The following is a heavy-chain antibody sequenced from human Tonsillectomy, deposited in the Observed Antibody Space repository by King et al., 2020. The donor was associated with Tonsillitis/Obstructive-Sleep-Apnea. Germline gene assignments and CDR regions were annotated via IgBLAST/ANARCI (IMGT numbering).Heavy chain of an antibody. CDR1: GSTSVANG. V-gene: IGHV3-74*01. CDR2: INNNGSRT. Sequence: VQLVESGGGLVQPGGSRDPSLPPPGSTSVANGSPWFAKPQGKGLFWAPLINNNGSRTRYADSVKGRFTISRDNAKNTLYLQMDSLRAEDTGVYYCARDHYDFWSGYYWDSWGQGTLVTVSS. CDR3: ARDHYDFWSGYYWDS. J-gene: IGHJ4*02. D-gene: IGHD3-3*01.